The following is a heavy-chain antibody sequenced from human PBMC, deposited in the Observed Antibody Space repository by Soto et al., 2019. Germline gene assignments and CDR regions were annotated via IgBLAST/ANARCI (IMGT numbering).Heavy chain of an antibody. J-gene: IGHJ6*02. D-gene: IGHD2-8*01. CDR3: AKTRGAMIYAISVYGMDV. CDR1: GFSFSNFA. CDR2: ISGSADST. Sequence: EVQLLESGGGFIHPGGSLRLPCAASGFSFSNFAMNWVRQAPGKGLEWVSIISGSADSTFYADSVKGRFTISRDNSKSTLYLQINSLRAEDTAVYYCAKTRGAMIYAISVYGMDVWGQGTTVTVSS. V-gene: IGHV3-23*01.